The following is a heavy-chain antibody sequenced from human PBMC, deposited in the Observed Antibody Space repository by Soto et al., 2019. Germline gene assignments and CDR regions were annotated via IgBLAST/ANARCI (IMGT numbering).Heavy chain of an antibody. D-gene: IGHD2-8*02. CDR1: GGSFSGYY. CDR2: INHSGST. J-gene: IGHJ5*01. CDR3: ARDNCTGSSCYNRWFDS. V-gene: IGHV4-34*01. Sequence: SETLSLTCAVYGGSFSGYYWSWIRQPPGKGLEWIGEINHSGSTNYNPSLKSRVTISVDTSKNQFSLKLSSVTAEDTALYYCARDNCTGSSCYNRWFDSWGRGTLVTVSS.